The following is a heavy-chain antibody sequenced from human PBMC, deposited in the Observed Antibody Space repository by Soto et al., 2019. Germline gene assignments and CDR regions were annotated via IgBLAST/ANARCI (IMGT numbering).Heavy chain of an antibody. V-gene: IGHV3-74*01. CDR3: AKGDRGWELPTGFDY. J-gene: IGHJ4*02. Sequence: PGGSLRLSCAASEFTFRSYWMHWVRQSPGKGLVWVSRISGDGSSTNYADSVKGRFTISRDNAKNTVYLQMNSLRAEDTAVYYCAKGDRGWELPTGFDYWGQGTLVTVSS. CDR2: ISGDGSST. CDR1: EFTFRSYW. D-gene: IGHD1-26*01.